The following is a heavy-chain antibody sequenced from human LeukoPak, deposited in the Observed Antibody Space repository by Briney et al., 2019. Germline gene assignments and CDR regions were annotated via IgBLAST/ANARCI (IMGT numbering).Heavy chain of an antibody. CDR1: VFNFRTYW. CDR2: INSDGSNT. V-gene: IGHV3-74*01. CDR3: ARGYGADV. J-gene: IGHJ6*04. Sequence: PGGSLRLSCAASVFNFRTYWMHWVRQAPGKGLVWVSRINSDGSNTTYADSVKGRFTVSRDNAMNTLYLQMHSLRAEDTALYFCARGYGADVWGKGAMVTVSS.